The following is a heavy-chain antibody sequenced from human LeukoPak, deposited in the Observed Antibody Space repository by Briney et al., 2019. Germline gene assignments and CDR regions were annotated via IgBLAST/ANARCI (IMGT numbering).Heavy chain of an antibody. V-gene: IGHV4-59*12. CDR3: ARDRLSLGAFDI. D-gene: IGHD3-16*01. J-gene: IGHJ3*02. CDR1: GGSISPYY. Sequence: SETLSLTCTVSGGSISPYYWSWIRQPPGQGLEWIGYIYYSGTTKYNPSLRSPVTMSVDRANNQFSLKLSSVTAADTAVYYCARDRLSLGAFDIWGPGTTVIVSS. CDR2: IYYSGTT.